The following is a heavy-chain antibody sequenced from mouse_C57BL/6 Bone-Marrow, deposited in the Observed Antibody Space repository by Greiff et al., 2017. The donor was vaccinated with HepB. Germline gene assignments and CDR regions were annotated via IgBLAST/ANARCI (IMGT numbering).Heavy chain of an antibody. CDR1: GYTFTSYW. Sequence: VQLQQPGAELVRPGTSVKLSCKASGYTFTSYWMHWVKQRPGQGLEWIGEIDPSDSYTNYNQKFKGKSTLTVDKSSSTAYMQLSSLTSEDSAVYYCARGGIKGFDYWGQGTTLTVSS. J-gene: IGHJ2*01. CDR3: ARGGIKGFDY. V-gene: IGHV1-59*01. CDR2: IDPSDSYT. D-gene: IGHD1-3*01.